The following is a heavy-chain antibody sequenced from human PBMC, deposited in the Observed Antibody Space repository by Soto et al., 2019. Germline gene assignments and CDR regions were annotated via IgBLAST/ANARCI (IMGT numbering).Heavy chain of an antibody. V-gene: IGHV1-46*01. D-gene: IGHD3-22*01. Sequence: ASVKVSCKASGYTFTSYYMHWVRQAPGQGLEWMGIINPSDGNRNYAQKFEGRVTMTTDTSTNTVYMELRSLKSDDTAIYYCARDRLRGYDSSGFYSWGQGTMVTVS. CDR3: ARDRLRGYDSSGFYS. CDR2: INPSDGNR. J-gene: IGHJ4*02. CDR1: GYTFTSYY.